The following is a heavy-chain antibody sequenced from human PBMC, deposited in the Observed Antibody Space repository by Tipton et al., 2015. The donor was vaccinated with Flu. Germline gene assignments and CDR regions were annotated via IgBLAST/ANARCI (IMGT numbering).Heavy chain of an antibody. V-gene: IGHV3-33*06. CDR1: GFTFSSYG. CDR3: ANGVSGVAYYFDY. Sequence: SLRLSCAASGFTFSSYGMHWVRQAPGKGLEWVAVIWYDGSNKYYADSVKGRFTISRDNSKNTLYLQMNSLRAEDTAVYYCANGVSGVAYYFDYWGQGTLVTVSS. J-gene: IGHJ4*02. D-gene: IGHD3-10*01. CDR2: IWYDGSNK.